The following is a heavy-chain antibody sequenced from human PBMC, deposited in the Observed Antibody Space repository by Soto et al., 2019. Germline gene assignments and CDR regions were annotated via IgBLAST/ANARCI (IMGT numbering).Heavy chain of an antibody. CDR2: IGTAGDT. J-gene: IGHJ4*02. D-gene: IGHD6-19*01. Sequence: EVQLVESGGGLVQPGGSLRLSCAASGFTFSSYDMHWVRQATGKGLEWVSAIGTAGDTYYPGSVKGRFTISRENAKNSLYLQMNSLRAGDTAVYYCARAAFSSGWYSVDYWGQGILVTVSS. CDR3: ARAAFSSGWYSVDY. V-gene: IGHV3-13*01. CDR1: GFTFSSYD.